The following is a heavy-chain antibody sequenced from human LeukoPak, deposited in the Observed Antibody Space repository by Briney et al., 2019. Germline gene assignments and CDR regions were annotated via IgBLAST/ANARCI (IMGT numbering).Heavy chain of an antibody. CDR2: INHSGST. CDR3: ATSSRDDFWSGYYWTNRFDP. V-gene: IGHV4-34*01. D-gene: IGHD3-3*01. CDR1: GGSFSGYY. Sequence: SETLSLTCAVYGGSFSGYYWSWIRQPPGKGLEWIGEINHSGSTNYNPSLKSRVTISVDTSKNQFSLKLTSVTAADTAVYYCATSSRDDFWSGYYWTNRFDPWGQGTLVTVSS. J-gene: IGHJ5*02.